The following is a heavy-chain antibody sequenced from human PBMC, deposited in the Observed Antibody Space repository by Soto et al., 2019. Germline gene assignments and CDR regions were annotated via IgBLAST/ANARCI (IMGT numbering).Heavy chain of an antibody. CDR3: TRRPYRTRSRGIDY. CDR2: IYHSGST. Sequence: SETLSLTCTVSGGSLSSSSYYWGWIRQPPGKGLEWIGYIYHSGSTYYNPSLKSRVTISVDRSKNQFSLKLSSVTAADTAVYYCTRRPYRTRSRGIDYWGQGALVTVSS. J-gene: IGHJ4*02. V-gene: IGHV4-39*07. CDR1: GGSLSSSSYY. D-gene: IGHD2-2*01.